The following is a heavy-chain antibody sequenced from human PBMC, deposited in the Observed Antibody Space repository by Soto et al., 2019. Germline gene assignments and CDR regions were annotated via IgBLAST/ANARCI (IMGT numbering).Heavy chain of an antibody. V-gene: IGHV3-23*01. CDR1: RFTFRNYG. CDR3: AKRYGSGTYRDFNSYYGMDI. D-gene: IGHD3-10*01. Sequence: GGSLRLSCAASRFTFRNYGMSWVRQGPGKGLEWVSGISPTGEQRFYVDSVKGRFFISRDNSQNTLSLEMSNLRADDTAVYYCAKRYGSGTYRDFNSYYGMDIWGQGTSVTVSS. CDR2: ISPTGEQR. J-gene: IGHJ6*02.